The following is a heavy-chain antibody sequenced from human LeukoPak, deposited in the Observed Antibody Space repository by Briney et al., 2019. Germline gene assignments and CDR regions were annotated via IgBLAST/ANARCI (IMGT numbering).Heavy chain of an antibody. CDR2: IKQDGSEG. D-gene: IGHD4-11*01. Sequence: PGGSLRLSCAASGFTFNNYWMTWVRQAPGKGLEWVTNIKQDGSEGYYIDSVKGRFNTSRDNAKNSLYQQMNSQRAEDTAVYYSARGQQLFFFWAQGTLVTVAS. CDR3: ARGQQLFFF. V-gene: IGHV3-7*04. CDR1: GFTFNNYW. J-gene: IGHJ4*02.